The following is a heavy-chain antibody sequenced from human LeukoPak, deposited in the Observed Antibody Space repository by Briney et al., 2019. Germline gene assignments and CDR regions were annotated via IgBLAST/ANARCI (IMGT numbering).Heavy chain of an antibody. D-gene: IGHD1-26*01. CDR2: IYHSGST. V-gene: IGHV4-59*12. CDR3: SRESGPFCPFGY. J-gene: IGHJ4*02. CDR1: GGSISSYY. Sequence: PSETLSLTCTVSGGSISSYYWSWIRHPPGKGLEWIGYIYHSGSTNYNPSLNGRVTMSLDKSSNQLSPHLTSVTAADSATYYCSRESGPFCPFGYWGQGTLVIVSS.